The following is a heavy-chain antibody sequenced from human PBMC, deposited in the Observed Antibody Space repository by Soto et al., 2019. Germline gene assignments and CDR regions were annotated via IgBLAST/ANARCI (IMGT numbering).Heavy chain of an antibody. CDR1: GFSLTTPGVG. D-gene: IGHD2-15*01. J-gene: IGHJ4*02. CDR2: IYWDDDK. CDR3: AHKYLHTRSGFDY. Sequence: QITLKESGPTLVKPTQTLTLTCSFSGFSLTTPGVGVGWIRQPPGKALEWLAVIYWDDDKRCRPTLQSRLTITKESSKNQVVITLTNMDPVDTAPYSCAHKYLHTRSGFDYCGQGTLVNVSS. V-gene: IGHV2-5*02.